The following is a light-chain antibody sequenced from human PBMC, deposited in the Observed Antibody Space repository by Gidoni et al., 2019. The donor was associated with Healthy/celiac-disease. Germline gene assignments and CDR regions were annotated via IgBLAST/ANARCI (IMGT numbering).Light chain of an antibody. V-gene: IGLV2-14*03. J-gene: IGLJ1*01. CDR3: SSYTSSSTQDV. Sequence: QSALTQPASVSGSPGQSITISCTGTSSDVGGYNYVSWYHQHPGKAPKLMIYDVSNRPSGVSNRFSGSKSGNTASLTISGLQAEDEADYYCSSYTSSSTQDVFGTGTKVTVL. CDR2: DVS. CDR1: SSDVGGYNY.